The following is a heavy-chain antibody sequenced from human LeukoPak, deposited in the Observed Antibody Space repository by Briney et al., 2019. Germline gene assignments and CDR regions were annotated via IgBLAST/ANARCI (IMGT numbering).Heavy chain of an antibody. D-gene: IGHD4-11*01. J-gene: IGHJ4*02. V-gene: IGHV1-69*01. CDR3: ARDRRDYSNPFSFDY. CDR1: GGTFSSYA. CDR2: IIPIFGTA. Sequence: ASVKVSCEASGGTFSSYAISWVRQAPGQGLEWMGGIIPIFGTANYAQKFQGRVTITADESTSTAYMELSSLRSEDTAVYYCARDRRDYSNPFSFDYWGQGTLVTVSS.